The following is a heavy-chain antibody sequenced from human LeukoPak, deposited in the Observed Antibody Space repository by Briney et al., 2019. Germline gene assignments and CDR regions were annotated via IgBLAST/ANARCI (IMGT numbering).Heavy chain of an antibody. CDR3: ARDITIFGVVISGNYYYGMDV. V-gene: IGHV4-34*01. Sequence: SETLSLTCAVYGGSFSGYYWSWIRQPPGKGLEWIGEINHSGSTNYNPSLKSQVTISVDTSKNQFSLKLSSVTAADTAVYYCARDITIFGVVISGNYYYGMDVWGQGTTVTVSS. D-gene: IGHD3-3*01. J-gene: IGHJ6*02. CDR1: GGSFSGYY. CDR2: INHSGST.